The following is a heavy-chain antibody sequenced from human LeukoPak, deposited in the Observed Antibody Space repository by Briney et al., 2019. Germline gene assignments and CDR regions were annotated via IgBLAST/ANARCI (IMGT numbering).Heavy chain of an antibody. Sequence: PGRSLRLSCAASGFTFSSYAMHWVRQAPGKGLEWVAVISYDGSNKYYADSVKGRFTISRDNSKNTLYLQMNSLRAEDTAVYYCAKAGSRFGELFSYYYGMDVWGQGTTVTVSS. V-gene: IGHV3-30-3*01. J-gene: IGHJ6*02. D-gene: IGHD3-10*01. CDR1: GFTFSSYA. CDR3: AKAGSRFGELFSYYYGMDV. CDR2: ISYDGSNK.